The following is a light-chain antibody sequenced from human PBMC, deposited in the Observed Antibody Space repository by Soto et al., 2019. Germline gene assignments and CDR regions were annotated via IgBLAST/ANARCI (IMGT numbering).Light chain of an antibody. CDR2: GAS. CDR1: QSVSSSY. J-gene: IGKJ1*01. V-gene: IGKV3-20*01. Sequence: EIVLTQSPGTLSLSPGERATLSCRASQSVSSSYLAWYQQKPGQAPRLLIYGASSRATGIPDRFSGSGSGDAFTLTISSLEPEDFAVYYCPQYGSSPGTFGQGTKVEIK. CDR3: PQYGSSPGT.